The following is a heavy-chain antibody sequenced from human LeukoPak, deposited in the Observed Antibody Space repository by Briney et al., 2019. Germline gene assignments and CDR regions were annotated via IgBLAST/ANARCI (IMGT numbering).Heavy chain of an antibody. CDR2: ISTYNGNT. CDR3: ARDEDYGIFVNIDY. CDR1: GYSFVLYG. V-gene: IGHV1-18*01. D-gene: IGHD4-17*01. J-gene: IGHJ4*02. Sequence: ASVKVSCKASGYSFVLYGISWRRQAPGQGPEWMGWISTYNGNTKYAQKFQGRVTMTTDTSTTTAYLELRSLRSDDTAVYYCARDEDYGIFVNIDYWGQGTLVTVSS.